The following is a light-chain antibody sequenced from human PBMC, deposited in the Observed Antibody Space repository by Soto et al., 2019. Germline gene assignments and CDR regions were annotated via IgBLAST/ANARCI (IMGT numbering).Light chain of an antibody. CDR3: QKPDSAHFA. CDR2: YAS. V-gene: IGKV1-27*01. J-gene: IGKJ5*01. Sequence: DIQMTQSPSSLSASVGDRVIITCRASQGIGNSLVWYQQKPGKVPKLLFYYASTVQSGVPSRFSGSGSGTDFTLTISGLQPEDVATYYCQKPDSAHFAFGQGTRLEIQ. CDR1: QGIGNS.